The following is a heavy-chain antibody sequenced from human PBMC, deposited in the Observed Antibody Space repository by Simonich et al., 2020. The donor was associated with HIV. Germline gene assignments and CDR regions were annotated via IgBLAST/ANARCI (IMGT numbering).Heavy chain of an antibody. CDR2: IVRGGST. V-gene: IGHV3-66*01. J-gene: IGHJ4*02. D-gene: IGHD2-2*01. CDR1: GFTVSTYT. Sequence: EVQLVESGGGLVKRGVSLRLSCAASGFTVSTYTMNWVRQGPGSVLEWISFIVRGGSTYYADPVKGRFTISRDNSRNTLLLQMSTLRAEDTAIYYCARDEVPPGMGSLFDYWGQGTLVTISS. CDR3: ARDEVPPGMGSLFDY.